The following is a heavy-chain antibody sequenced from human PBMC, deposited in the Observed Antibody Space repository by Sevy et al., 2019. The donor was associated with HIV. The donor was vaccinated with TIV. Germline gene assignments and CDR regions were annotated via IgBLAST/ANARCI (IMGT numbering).Heavy chain of an antibody. J-gene: IGHJ6*02. CDR2: ISYDGGNK. D-gene: IGHD3-10*01. CDR1: GFTFSRYT. V-gene: IGHV3-30-3*01. CDR3: ARDRGWYYYGSGSPEEYYRMDV. Sequence: GGSLRLSCAASGFTFSRYTMHWVRQAPGKGLEWVAVISYDGGNKYYADSVKGRFTISRDNSKNPLYLQMNSLRAEDTAVYYCARDRGWYYYGSGSPEEYYRMDVWGQGTTVTVSS.